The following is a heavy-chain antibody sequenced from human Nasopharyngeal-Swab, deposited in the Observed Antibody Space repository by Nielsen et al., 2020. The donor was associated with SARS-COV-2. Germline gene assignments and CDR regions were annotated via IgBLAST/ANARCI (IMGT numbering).Heavy chain of an antibody. D-gene: IGHD6-19*01. J-gene: IGHJ4*02. CDR3: ARSSGWYYFDY. Sequence: GESLKISCAASGFTFSDYYMSWIRQAPGKGLEWVSYISSSGSTIYYADSVKGRFTIFRDNAKNSLYLQMNSLRAEDTAVYYCARSSGWYYFDYWGQGTLVTVSS. CDR2: ISSSGSTI. V-gene: IGHV3-11*01. CDR1: GFTFSDYY.